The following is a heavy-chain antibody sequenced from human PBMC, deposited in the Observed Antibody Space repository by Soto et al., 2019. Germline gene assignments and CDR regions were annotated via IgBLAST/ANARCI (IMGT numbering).Heavy chain of an antibody. CDR1: GFTFSSYS. CDR3: ARDFGVVAVGADY. V-gene: IGHV3-21*01. CDR2: ISSSSSYI. D-gene: IGHD6-19*01. Sequence: EVQLVESGGGLVKPGGSLRLSCAASGFTFSSYSMNWVRQAPGKGLEWVSSISSSSSYIYYADLVKGRFTISRDNAKNSLYLQMNSLRAEDTAVYYCARDFGVVAVGADYWGQGTLVTVSS. J-gene: IGHJ4*02.